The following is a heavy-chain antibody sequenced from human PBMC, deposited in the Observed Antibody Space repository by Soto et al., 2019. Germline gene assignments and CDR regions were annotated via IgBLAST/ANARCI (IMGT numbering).Heavy chain of an antibody. J-gene: IGHJ4*02. D-gene: IGHD2-21*02. CDR3: AAELYFGGACCHFDH. CDR1: GYTFTSYY. Sequence: SEKVSCKASGYTFTSYYMHWVRQARGQRLEWIGWIIIDTGETKYAQNFQERLTITRDMSTNIVYMELNSLRSEDTAVYYCAAELYFGGACCHFDHWGQGALGTVSS. CDR2: IIIDTGET. V-gene: IGHV1-58*02.